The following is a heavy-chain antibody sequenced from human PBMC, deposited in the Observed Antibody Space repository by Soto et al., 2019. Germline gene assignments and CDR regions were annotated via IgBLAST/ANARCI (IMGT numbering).Heavy chain of an antibody. CDR2: LYSSGST. Sequence: QVRLQESGPGLVKSAQTLSLTCSVSGGAINSDYYYWGWVRQPPGKGLEWVGYLYSSGSTYSNPCLQRPVAMSVDTTRDHLALSLTSVAAGDAAVYFWVRGADCVSVGACHRYFDSWGEGIPVTVSS. J-gene: IGHJ4*02. CDR1: GGAINSDYYY. D-gene: IGHD2-21*01. V-gene: IGHV4-30-4*01. CDR3: VRGADCVSVGACHRYFDS.